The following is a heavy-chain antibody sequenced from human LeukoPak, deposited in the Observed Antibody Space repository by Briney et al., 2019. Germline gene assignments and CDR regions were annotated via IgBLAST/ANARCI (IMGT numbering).Heavy chain of an antibody. CDR2: I. V-gene: IGHV3-21*01. CDR3: ARDFKDSSHAFYI. D-gene: IGHD2-15*01. J-gene: IGHJ3*02. Sequence: GGSLRLSCAAAGFTFSSYSMNWVRQAPGKGLEWVSSIKGRFTISRDNAKNSLYLQMNSLRAEDTAVHYCARDFKDSSHAFYIWGQGTMVTVSS. CDR1: GFTFSSYS.